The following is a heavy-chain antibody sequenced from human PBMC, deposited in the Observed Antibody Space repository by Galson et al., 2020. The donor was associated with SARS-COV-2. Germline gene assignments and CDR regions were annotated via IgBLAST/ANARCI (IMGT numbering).Heavy chain of an antibody. D-gene: IGHD3-10*01. Sequence: GESLKISCAASGFTFNNYAMHWVRQAPGKGLEWVALISYEGSIKYYADSVKGRFTISRDSSKNTLYLQMNSLSAGDTAVYYCAKRKEVFWFGELNQGLDVWGQGTTVTVS. CDR2: ISYEGSIK. CDR1: GFTFNNYA. J-gene: IGHJ6*02. CDR3: AKRKEVFWFGELNQGLDV. V-gene: IGHV3-30*18.